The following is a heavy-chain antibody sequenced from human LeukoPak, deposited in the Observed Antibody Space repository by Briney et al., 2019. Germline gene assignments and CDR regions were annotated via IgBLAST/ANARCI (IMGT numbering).Heavy chain of an antibody. CDR2: IKQDGSEI. J-gene: IGHJ6*02. D-gene: IGHD3-9*01. Sequence: GDSLRLSCAASGFTFSSFWLSWVRQAPGKGLEWVANIKQDGSEIYYVDSVKGRFTISRDNTKNSLYLQMNSLRAEDTAVYYCVRLGANGLRYFDRPYWNGMDVWGQGTTVTVSS. CDR3: VRLGANGLRYFDRPYWNGMDV. CDR1: GFTFSSFW. V-gene: IGHV3-7*01.